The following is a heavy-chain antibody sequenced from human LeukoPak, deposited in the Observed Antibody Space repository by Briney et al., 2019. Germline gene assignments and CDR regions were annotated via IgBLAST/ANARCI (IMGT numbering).Heavy chain of an antibody. V-gene: IGHV4-59*08. Sequence: SETLSLTCTVSGGSISSDYWSWIRQPPGKGLEWIGYIYYSGITNYNPSLKSRVTISVDTSKNQFSLKLSSVTAADTAVYYCARLHYDSSGYYYFDKWGQGTLVTVSS. J-gene: IGHJ4*02. CDR3: ARLHYDSSGYYYFDK. D-gene: IGHD3-22*01. CDR1: GGSISSDY. CDR2: IYYSGIT.